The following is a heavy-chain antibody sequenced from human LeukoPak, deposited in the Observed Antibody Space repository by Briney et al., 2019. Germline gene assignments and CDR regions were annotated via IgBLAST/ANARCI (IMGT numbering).Heavy chain of an antibody. Sequence: GGSLRLSCAASGFTFSGFGMHWVRQAPGKGLEWVSYISSSGSTIYYADSVKGRFTISRDTAKNSLYLQMNSLRAEDTAVYYCARRHSSGWSYYRYFDPWGRGTLVTVSS. CDR3: ARRHSSGWSYYRYFDP. V-gene: IGHV3-48*03. CDR2: ISSSGSTI. J-gene: IGHJ2*01. CDR1: GFTFSGFG. D-gene: IGHD6-13*01.